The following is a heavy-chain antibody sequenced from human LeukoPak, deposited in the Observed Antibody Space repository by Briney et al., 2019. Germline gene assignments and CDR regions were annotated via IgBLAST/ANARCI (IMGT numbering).Heavy chain of an antibody. V-gene: IGHV3-23*01. CDR1: GGSIINSNW. J-gene: IGHJ4*02. CDR3: ANHLEYCSTGSCSYFDY. Sequence: ETLSLTCAVSGGSIINSNWWSWVRQPPGKGLEWVSAISASGDGTFYADSVKGRFTISRDNSKNMLYLQMNSLRADDTAVYYCANHLEYCSTGSCSYFDYWGQGTLVTVSS. D-gene: IGHD2-15*01. CDR2: ISASGDGT.